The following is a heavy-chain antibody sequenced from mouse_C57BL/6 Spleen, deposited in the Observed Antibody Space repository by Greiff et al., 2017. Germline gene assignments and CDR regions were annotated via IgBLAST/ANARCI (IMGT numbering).Heavy chain of an antibody. V-gene: IGHV1-26*01. CDR1: GYTFTDYY. D-gene: IGHD2-3*01. CDR2: INPNNGGT. CDR3: ARPDGYPWYFDV. J-gene: IGHJ1*03. Sequence: EVQLQQSGPELVKPGASVKISCKASGYTFTDYYMNWVKQSHGKSLEWIGDINPNNGGTSYNQKFKGKATLTVDKSSSTAYMELRSLTSEDSAVYYCARPDGYPWYFDVWGTGTTVTVSS.